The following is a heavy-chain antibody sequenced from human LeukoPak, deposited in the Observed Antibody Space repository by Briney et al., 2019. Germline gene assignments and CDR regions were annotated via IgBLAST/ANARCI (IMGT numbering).Heavy chain of an antibody. V-gene: IGHV4-34*01. CDR1: GGSFSGYY. J-gene: IGHJ6*03. Sequence: PSETLSLTCAVYGGSFSGYYWSWIRQPPGKGLEWIGEINRSGSTNYNPSLKSRVTISVDTSKNQFSLKLSSVTAADTAVYYCARHAPYSSSWYGYYYYMDVWGKGTTVTVSS. CDR3: ARHAPYSSSWYGYYYYMDV. D-gene: IGHD6-13*01. CDR2: INRSGST.